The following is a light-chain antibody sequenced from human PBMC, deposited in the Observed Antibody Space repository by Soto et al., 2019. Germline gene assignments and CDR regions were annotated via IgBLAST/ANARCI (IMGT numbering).Light chain of an antibody. J-gene: IGLJ2*01. V-gene: IGLV2-8*01. CDR3: SSYAGSNNVV. CDR2: EVS. Sequence: QSALTQPPSASGSPGQSVTISCTGTSSDVGGYNYVSWYQQHPGKAPKLLIYEVSKRPLGVPDRFSGSKSGSTASLTVSGLQAEDEADYYCSSYAGSNNVVFGGVTKLTVL. CDR1: SSDVGGYNY.